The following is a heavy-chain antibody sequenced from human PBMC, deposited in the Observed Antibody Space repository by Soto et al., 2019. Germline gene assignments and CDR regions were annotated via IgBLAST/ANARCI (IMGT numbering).Heavy chain of an antibody. J-gene: IGHJ4*02. V-gene: IGHV3-33*01. Sequence: ESGGGVVQPGRSLRLSCAASGFSISSFGMHWVRQAPGKGLEWVAFIWYDGTNKYYLDSVKGRFTVSRDNSKNTVYLQMDRLRAEDTAVYYCARAFYDSIGFFYASDSWGQGTLVTVSS. CDR1: GFSISSFG. CDR2: IWYDGTNK. CDR3: ARAFYDSIGFFYASDS. D-gene: IGHD3-22*01.